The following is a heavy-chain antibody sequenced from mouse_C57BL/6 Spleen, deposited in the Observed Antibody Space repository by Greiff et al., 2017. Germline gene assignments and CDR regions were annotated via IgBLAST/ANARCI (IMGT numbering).Heavy chain of an antibody. V-gene: IGHV1-82*01. Sequence: VQRVESGPELVKPGASVKISCKASGYAFSSSWMNWVKQRPGKGLEWIGRIYPGDGDTNYNGKFKGKATLTADKSSSTAYMQLSSLTSEDSEVYFCARGTSGYCDYWGQGTTLTVSS. CDR3: ARGTSGYCDY. J-gene: IGHJ2*01. D-gene: IGHD2-14*01. CDR2: IYPGDGDT. CDR1: GYAFSSSW.